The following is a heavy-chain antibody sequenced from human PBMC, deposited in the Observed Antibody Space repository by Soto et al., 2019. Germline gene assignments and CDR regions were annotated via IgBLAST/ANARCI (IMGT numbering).Heavy chain of an antibody. D-gene: IGHD6-13*01. Sequence: SETLSLTCTVSGSSISSYYWSWIRQPPGKGLEWIGYIYYSGSTNYNPSLKSRVTISVDTSKNQFSLKLSSVTAADTAVYYCARGAGSSSWYWFDPWGQGTLVTVSS. CDR1: GSSISSYY. J-gene: IGHJ5*02. CDR2: IYYSGST. CDR3: ARGAGSSSWYWFDP. V-gene: IGHV4-59*01.